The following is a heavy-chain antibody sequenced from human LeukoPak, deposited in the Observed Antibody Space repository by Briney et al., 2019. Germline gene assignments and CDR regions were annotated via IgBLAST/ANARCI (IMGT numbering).Heavy chain of an antibody. CDR3: AYGDYYDSSYSFDY. V-gene: IGHV4-39*01. Sequence: PSEPLSLTCTVSGDSISSSSYYGGWIRQPPGKGLERVGTLFYISSTYYKPYIRSRVTISVYTSNNQISLKLSSVNAADTAVYYCAYGDYYDSSYSFDYWGQGTLVTVSS. CDR2: LFYISST. J-gene: IGHJ4*02. CDR1: GDSISSSSYY. D-gene: IGHD3-22*01.